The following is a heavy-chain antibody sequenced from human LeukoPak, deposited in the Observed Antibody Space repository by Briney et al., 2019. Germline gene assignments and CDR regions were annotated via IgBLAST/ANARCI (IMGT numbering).Heavy chain of an antibody. J-gene: IGHJ6*03. CDR1: GGSISSYY. D-gene: IGHD4-11*01. V-gene: IGHV4-4*07. CDR2: IYTSGST. Sequence: PSETLSLTCTVSGGSISSYYWSWIRQPAGKGLEWTGRIYTSGSTNYNPSLKSRVTMSVDTSKNQFSLKLSSVTAADTAVYYCAREGGLHEGWDYYYYYMDVWGKGTTVTVSS. CDR3: AREGGLHEGWDYYYYYMDV.